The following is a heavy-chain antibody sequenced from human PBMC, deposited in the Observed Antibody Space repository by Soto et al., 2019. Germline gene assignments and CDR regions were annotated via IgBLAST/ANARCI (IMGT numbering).Heavy chain of an antibody. CDR1: GFTFSSYA. CDR3: AKLSSDASGVR. D-gene: IGHD3-10*01. V-gene: IGHV3-23*01. CDR2: ITGNGDST. Sequence: EVQLLESGGGLVQPGASLRLSCAASGFTFSSYALSWVRQAPGKGLEWVSAITGNGDSTYYKDSVKGRFTVSRDNSKNTVYLQMNRLMAEDTAVYYCAKLSSDASGVRWGQGTPVTVSS. J-gene: IGHJ4*02.